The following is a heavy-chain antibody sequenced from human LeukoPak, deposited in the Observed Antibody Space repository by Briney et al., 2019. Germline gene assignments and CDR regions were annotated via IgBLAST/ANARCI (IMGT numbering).Heavy chain of an antibody. CDR2: IYSDGST. V-gene: IGHV3-53*05. CDR3: AKSLFLCSEDAFDI. CDR1: GFTVSRNY. D-gene: IGHD2/OR15-2a*01. Sequence: GGSLRLSCAASGFTVSRNYMTWVRQAPGKGLEWVSVIYSDGSTYYADSVKGRFTISRDNSKNTLYLQMNSLRAEDTAVYYCAKSLFLCSEDAFDIWGQGTMVTVSS. J-gene: IGHJ3*02.